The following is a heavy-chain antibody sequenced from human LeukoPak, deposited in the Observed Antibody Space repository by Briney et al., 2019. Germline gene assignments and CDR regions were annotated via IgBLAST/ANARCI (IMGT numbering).Heavy chain of an antibody. CDR3: AREGQAWLLLYYFDY. CDR2: INPNSGGT. V-gene: IGHV1-2*02. D-gene: IGHD3-22*01. Sequence: ASVKVSCKASGYTFTGYYMRWVRQAPGQGPEWMGWINPNSGGTNYAQKFQGRVTMTRDTSISTAYMELSRLRSDDTAVYYCAREGQAWLLLYYFDYWGQGTLVTVSS. J-gene: IGHJ4*02. CDR1: GYTFTGYY.